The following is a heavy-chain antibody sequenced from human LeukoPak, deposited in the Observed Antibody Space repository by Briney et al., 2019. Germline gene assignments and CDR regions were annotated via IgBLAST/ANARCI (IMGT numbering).Heavy chain of an antibody. D-gene: IGHD2-2*01. CDR1: GFTFSSYA. J-gene: IGHJ6*03. CDR3: ARDGVIVVVPAAAMVTMGYYYYYMDV. V-gene: IGHV3-23*01. CDR2: ISGSGGST. Sequence: GGSLRLSCAASGFTFSSYAMSWVRQAPGKGLEWVSAISGSGGSTYYADSVKGRFTISRDNSKNTLYLQMNSLRAEDTAVYYCARDGVIVVVPAAAMVTMGYYYYYMDVWGKGTTVTVSS.